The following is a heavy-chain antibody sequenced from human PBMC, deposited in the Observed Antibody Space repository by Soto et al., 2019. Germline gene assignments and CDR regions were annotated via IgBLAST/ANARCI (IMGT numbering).Heavy chain of an antibody. D-gene: IGHD3-16*01. Sequence: EVPLVESGGGLVQPGGSLRLSCAASGFTFSSYSMNWVRQAPGKGLEWVSYISSSSSTIYYADSVKGRFTISRDNAKNSLYLQMNSLRDEDTAEYYCAREGYDYVWGILFDYWGQGTLVTVSS. CDR1: GFTFSSYS. V-gene: IGHV3-48*02. J-gene: IGHJ4*02. CDR2: ISSSSSTI. CDR3: AREGYDYVWGILFDY.